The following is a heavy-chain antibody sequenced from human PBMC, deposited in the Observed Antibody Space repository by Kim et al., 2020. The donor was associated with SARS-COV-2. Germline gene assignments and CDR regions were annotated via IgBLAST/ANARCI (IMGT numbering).Heavy chain of an antibody. D-gene: IGHD3-10*01. CDR1: GGSISSSSYY. V-gene: IGHV4-39*01. Sequence: SETLSLTCTVSGGSISSSSYYWGWIRQPPGKGLEWIGSIYYSGSTYYNPSLKSRVTISVDTSKNQFSLKLSSVTAADTAVYYCARHGSGSRRAFDIWGQGTMVTVSS. J-gene: IGHJ3*02. CDR3: ARHGSGSRRAFDI. CDR2: IYYSGST.